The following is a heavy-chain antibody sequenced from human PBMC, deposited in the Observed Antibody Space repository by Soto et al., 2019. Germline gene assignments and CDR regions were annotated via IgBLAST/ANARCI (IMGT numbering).Heavy chain of an antibody. Sequence: ASVKVSCKASGGTFSSYAISWVRQAPGQGLEWMGGIIPIFGTANYAQKFQGRVTITADESTSTAYMELSSLRSEDTAVYYCARDLNNWNDGGGGTYWGQGTLVTVSS. CDR1: GGTFSSYA. J-gene: IGHJ4*02. CDR3: ARDLNNWNDGGGGTY. V-gene: IGHV1-69*13. D-gene: IGHD1-20*01. CDR2: IIPIFGTA.